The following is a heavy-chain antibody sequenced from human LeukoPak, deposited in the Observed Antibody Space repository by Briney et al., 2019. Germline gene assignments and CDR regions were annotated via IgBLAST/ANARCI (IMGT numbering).Heavy chain of an antibody. CDR1: GVSISSYY. V-gene: IGHV4-59*08. D-gene: IGHD2-2*01. Sequence: PSETLSLTCTVSGVSISSYYWNWIRPPPGKGLEWIGYVYYSGSTNYNPSLKSRVTMSVDTSKKHFSLRLSSVTAADTAVYYCARRSQGAYLDAFDLWGQGTMVTVSS. J-gene: IGHJ3*01. CDR2: VYYSGST. CDR3: ARRSQGAYLDAFDL.